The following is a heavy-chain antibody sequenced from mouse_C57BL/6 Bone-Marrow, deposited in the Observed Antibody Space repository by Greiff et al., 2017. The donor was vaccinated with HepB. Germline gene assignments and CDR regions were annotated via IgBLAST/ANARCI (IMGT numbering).Heavy chain of an antibody. Sequence: EVKLVESGPELVKPGASVKISCKASGYSFTGYYMNWVKQSPEKSLEWIGEINPSTGGTTYNQKFKAKATLTVDKSSSTAYMQLKSLTSEDSAVYYCARGGNLGDFDYWGQGTTLTVSS. D-gene: IGHD2-1*01. V-gene: IGHV1-42*01. J-gene: IGHJ2*01. CDR3: ARGGNLGDFDY. CDR2: INPSTGGT. CDR1: GYSFTGYY.